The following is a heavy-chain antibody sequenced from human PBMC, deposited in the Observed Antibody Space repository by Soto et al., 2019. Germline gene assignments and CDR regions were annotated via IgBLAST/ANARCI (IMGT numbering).Heavy chain of an antibody. J-gene: IGHJ4*02. D-gene: IGHD6-19*01. CDR1: GGSISSYY. CDR3: ARMLAVAGTPPYFDY. V-gene: IGHV4-59*08. Sequence: SETLSLTCTVSGGSISSYYWSWIRQPPGKGLEWIGYIYYSGSTNYNPSLKSRVTISVDTSKNQFSLKLSSVTAADTAVYYCARMLAVAGTPPYFDYWGQGTLVTVSS. CDR2: IYYSGST.